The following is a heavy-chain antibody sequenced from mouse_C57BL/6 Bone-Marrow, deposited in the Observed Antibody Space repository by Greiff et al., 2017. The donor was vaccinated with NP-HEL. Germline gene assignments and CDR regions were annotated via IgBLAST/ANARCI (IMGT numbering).Heavy chain of an antibody. J-gene: IGHJ4*01. V-gene: IGHV7-3*01. CDR1: GFTFTDYY. Sequence: EVMLVESGGGLVQPGGSLSLSCAASGFTFTDYYMSWVRQPPGKALEWLGFIRNKANGYTTEYSASVKGRFTISRDNSQSILYLQMNALRAEDSATYYCARSYYGSFYAMDYWGQGTSVTVSS. D-gene: IGHD2-9*01. CDR2: IRNKANGYTT. CDR3: ARSYYGSFYAMDY.